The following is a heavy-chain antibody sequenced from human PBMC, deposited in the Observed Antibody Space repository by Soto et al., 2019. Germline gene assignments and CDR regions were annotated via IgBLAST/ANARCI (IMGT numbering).Heavy chain of an antibody. D-gene: IGHD3-22*01. V-gene: IGHV4-59*01. CDR3: ARDFYDSVGYTWFDS. J-gene: IGHJ5*01. CDR2: IHNSGTS. Sequence: PSETLSLTCTVSGDTSTSYYWRWIRQAPGKGLEWIGHIHNSGTSTHNPTLNGRVTISIDMSKKQFSLKLTSLTSADTAVYYCARDFYDSVGYTWFDSWSQGTLVTVSS. CDR1: GDTSTSYY.